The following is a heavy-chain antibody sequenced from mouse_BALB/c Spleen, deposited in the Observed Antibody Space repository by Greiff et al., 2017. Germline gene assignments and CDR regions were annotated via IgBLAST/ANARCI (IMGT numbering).Heavy chain of an antibody. Sequence: QVQLQQPGAELVKPGASVKLSCKASGYTFTSYWMHWVKQRPGQGLEWIGEINPSNGRTNYNEKFKSKATLTVDKSSSTAYMQLSSLTSEDSAVYYCARDSSGYVRWGQGTTLTVSS. CDR3: ARDSSGYVR. V-gene: IGHV1S81*02. J-gene: IGHJ2*01. CDR1: GYTFTSYW. D-gene: IGHD3-2*01. CDR2: INPSNGRT.